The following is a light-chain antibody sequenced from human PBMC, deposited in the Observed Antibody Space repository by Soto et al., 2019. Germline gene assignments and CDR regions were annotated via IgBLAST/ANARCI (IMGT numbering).Light chain of an antibody. J-gene: IGLJ7*01. CDR1: NNDVGSYNL. CDR2: DGS. CDR3: CSYATGDSAV. Sequence: QSALTQPASVSGSPGQSITISCTGTNNDVGSYNLVSWYQQHPGRAPKLMIFDGSKRPSGIPTRFSGSKSGNTAPLTISGLQAEDEADYYCCSYATGDSAVFGGGTQLTVL. V-gene: IGLV2-23*01.